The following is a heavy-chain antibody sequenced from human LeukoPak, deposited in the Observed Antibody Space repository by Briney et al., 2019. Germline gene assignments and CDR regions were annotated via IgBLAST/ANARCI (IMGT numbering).Heavy chain of an antibody. Sequence: GGSLRLSCVATGFRFNSYSMNWVRQAPGKGLEWISYISHGGGSMFFGDSVKGRFTISRDDAKNSVYLQMDSLSAEDTAVYYCARGLGDLFVFDYWGQGTLVTVSS. V-gene: IGHV3-48*04. CDR1: GFRFNSYS. CDR2: ISHGGGSM. CDR3: ARGLGDLFVFDY. D-gene: IGHD3-10*01. J-gene: IGHJ4*02.